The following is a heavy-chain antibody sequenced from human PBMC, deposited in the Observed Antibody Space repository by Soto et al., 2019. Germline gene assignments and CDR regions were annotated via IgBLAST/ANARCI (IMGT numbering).Heavy chain of an antibody. J-gene: IGHJ4*02. Sequence: QVQLQQWGAGLLKPSETLSLTCAVYGGSFSGYYWSWIRQPPGKGLEWIGEINHSGSTNYNPSLKSRVTISVDTSKIQFSLKLSSVTAADTAVYYCASTVRGYCSSTSCSYFDYWGQGTLVTVSS. CDR2: INHSGST. V-gene: IGHV4-34*01. CDR3: ASTVRGYCSSTSCSYFDY. D-gene: IGHD2-2*03. CDR1: GGSFSGYY.